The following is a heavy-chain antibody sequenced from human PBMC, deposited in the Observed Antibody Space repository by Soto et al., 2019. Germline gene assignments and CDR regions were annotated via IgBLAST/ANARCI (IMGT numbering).Heavy chain of an antibody. CDR1: GDNFKKNV. J-gene: IGHJ6*02. Sequence: ASVNVSCKTSGDNFKKNVFTWVRQAPGQGLEWMGGTIPALGKTHYIEKFQGRVNITVDDATRTVYMEVRDLTSEDTAIYYCARGPFRPSAMDVWGQGTTVTVSS. D-gene: IGHD3-10*01. V-gene: IGHV1-69*10. CDR2: TIPALGKT. CDR3: ARGPFRPSAMDV.